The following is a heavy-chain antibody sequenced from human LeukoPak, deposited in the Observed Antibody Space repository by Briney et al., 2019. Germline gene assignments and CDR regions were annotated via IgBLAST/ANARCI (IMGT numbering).Heavy chain of an antibody. J-gene: IGHJ6*02. CDR1: GGSISSSSYY. D-gene: IGHD3-16*01. CDR3: ASLGSSKSYGMDV. Sequence: SETLSLTCTVSGGSISSSSYYWGWIRQPPGKGLEWIGSVYYSGSTYYNPSLKSRVTISVDTSKNQFSLKLSSVTAADTAVYYCASLGSSKSYGMDVWGQGTTVTVSS. V-gene: IGHV4-39*01. CDR2: VYYSGST.